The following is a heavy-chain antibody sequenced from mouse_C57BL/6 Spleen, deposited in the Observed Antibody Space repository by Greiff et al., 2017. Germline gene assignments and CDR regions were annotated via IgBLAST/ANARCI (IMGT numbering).Heavy chain of an antibody. V-gene: IGHV1-26*01. CDR3: ERWAAQDTTWFAY. D-gene: IGHD3-2*02. CDR2: INPNNGGT. Sequence: VQLQQSGPELVKPGASVKISCKASGYTFTDYYMNWVKQSHVKSLEWIGDINPNNGGTSYNQKFKGKATLTVDKSSSTAYMELRSLTSEDSAVXDGERWAAQDTTWFAYWGQGTLLTVAA. J-gene: IGHJ3*01. CDR1: GYTFTDYY.